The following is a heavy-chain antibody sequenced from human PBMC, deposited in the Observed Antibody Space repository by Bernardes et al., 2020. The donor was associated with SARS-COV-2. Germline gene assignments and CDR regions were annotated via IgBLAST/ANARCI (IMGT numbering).Heavy chain of an antibody. CDR2: IYGDDKT. Sequence: GALQISCAASGFIVSANYMNWVRQAPGTGLEWVSVIYGDDKTPYAESVRGRFTISRDTSKNTVLLQMNSLRPEDTAVYYCARDVHVDTPMATHYFYYAMDAWGQGTTVTVSS. CDR3: ARDVHVDTPMATHYFYYAMDA. V-gene: IGHV3-66*02. J-gene: IGHJ6*02. CDR1: GFIVSANY. D-gene: IGHD5-18*01.